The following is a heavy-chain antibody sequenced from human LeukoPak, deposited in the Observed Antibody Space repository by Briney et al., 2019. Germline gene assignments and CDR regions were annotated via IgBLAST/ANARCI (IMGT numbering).Heavy chain of an antibody. CDR1: GFTFDDYA. J-gene: IGHJ3*02. V-gene: IGHV3-9*01. CDR2: ISWNSGSI. CDR3: AKDTGPTLAVTTGDDAFDI. Sequence: GRSLRLSCAASGFTFDDYAMHWVRQAPGKGLEWVSGISWNSGSIGYADSVKGRFTISRDNAKNSLYLQMNSLRAEDTALYYCAKDTGPTLAVTTGDDAFDIWGQGTMVSVSS. D-gene: IGHD4-17*01.